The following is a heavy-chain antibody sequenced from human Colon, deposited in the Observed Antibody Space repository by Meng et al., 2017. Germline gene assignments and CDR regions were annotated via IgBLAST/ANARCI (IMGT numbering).Heavy chain of an antibody. D-gene: IGHD6-19*01. V-gene: IGHV4-4*02. J-gene: IGHJ4*02. CDR3: ARHGGWHFDY. Sequence: QGQLQESGPGLGEASGTMSVTCEVSGGSISSSQWWSWVRQPPGKGLEWIGQIYLGGSPAYSPSLESRITMSVDKSNNQFSLRLRSVTAADTAVYYCARHGGWHFDYWGQGTLVTVSS. CDR1: GGSISSSQW. CDR2: IYLGGSP.